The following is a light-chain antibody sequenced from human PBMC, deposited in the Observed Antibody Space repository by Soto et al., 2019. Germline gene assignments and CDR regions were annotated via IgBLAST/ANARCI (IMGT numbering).Light chain of an antibody. CDR2: DTS. CDR1: HVIGDT. J-gene: IGKJ4*01. CDR3: QRYNNWPLT. V-gene: IGKV3-15*01. Sequence: EIVITQSPGTLSLSPWERATLSCRASHVIGDTLAWYQHKPGQTPRLLIYDTSTRATGVPARFSGSRSGTEFTLAINSLQSEDFAVYYCQRYNNWPLTFG.